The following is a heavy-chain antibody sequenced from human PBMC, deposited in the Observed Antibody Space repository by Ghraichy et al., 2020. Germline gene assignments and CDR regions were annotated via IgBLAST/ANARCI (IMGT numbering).Heavy chain of an antibody. CDR2: ISSSSSYI. Sequence: SCAASGFTFSSYSMNWVRQAPGKGLEWVSSISSSSSYIYYADSVKGRFTISRDNAKNSLYLQMNSLRAEDTAVYYCARVYSSGWYPKDWGQGTLVTVSS. CDR1: GFTFSSYS. J-gene: IGHJ4*02. CDR3: ARVYSSGWYPKD. D-gene: IGHD6-19*01. V-gene: IGHV3-21*01.